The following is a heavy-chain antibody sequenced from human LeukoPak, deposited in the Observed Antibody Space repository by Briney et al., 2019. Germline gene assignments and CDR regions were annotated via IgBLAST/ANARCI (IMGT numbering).Heavy chain of an antibody. Sequence: ASVKVSCKASGYTFTCYDINWVRQATGQGLEWMGWMSPKSGNTGYAQKFQGRVTMTSNTAISTAYMELSSLRSEDTAVYYCVRTPPNWGADYWGQGTLVTVSS. CDR3: VRTPPNWGADY. CDR1: GYTFTCYD. D-gene: IGHD7-27*01. CDR2: MSPKSGNT. V-gene: IGHV1-8*01. J-gene: IGHJ4*02.